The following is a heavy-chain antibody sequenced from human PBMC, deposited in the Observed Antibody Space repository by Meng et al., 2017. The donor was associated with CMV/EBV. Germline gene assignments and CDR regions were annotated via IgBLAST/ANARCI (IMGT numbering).Heavy chain of an antibody. CDR3: ARDGVAGIDY. J-gene: IGHJ4*02. D-gene: IGHD6-19*01. CDR2: IYSGGST. V-gene: IGHV3-53*01. Sequence: GESLKISCAASGFNVSSNYMSWVRQAPGKGLEWVSVIYSGGSTYYADSVKGRFTISRDNSKNTLYLQMNSLRAEDTAVYYCARDGVAGIDYWGQGTLVTVSS. CDR1: GFNVSSNY.